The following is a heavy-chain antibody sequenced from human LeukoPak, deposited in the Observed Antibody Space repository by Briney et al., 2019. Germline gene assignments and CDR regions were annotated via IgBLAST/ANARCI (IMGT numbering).Heavy chain of an antibody. Sequence: GGSLRLSCAASGFTFSSYSMNWVRQAPGKGLEWVSSISSSSSYIYYADSVKGRFTISRDNAKNSLYLQMNSLRAEDTAVYYCARRTPAIDNVDYWGQGILVTVSS. CDR1: GFTFSSYS. V-gene: IGHV3-21*01. CDR2: ISSSSSYI. CDR3: ARRTPAIDNVDY. J-gene: IGHJ4*02. D-gene: IGHD1-14*01.